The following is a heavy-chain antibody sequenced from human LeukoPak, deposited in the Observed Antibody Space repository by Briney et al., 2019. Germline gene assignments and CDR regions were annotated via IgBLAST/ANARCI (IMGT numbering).Heavy chain of an antibody. Sequence: SETLSLTCTVSGYSISSGYYWGWIRQPPGKGLEWIGSIYHSGNTYYNPSLQSRVTISVDTSKNQFSLKASSVTAADTAVYYCARDPGDIDYWGQGTLVTVSS. CDR1: GYSISSGYY. J-gene: IGHJ4*02. D-gene: IGHD3-16*01. CDR3: ARDPGDIDY. V-gene: IGHV4-38-2*02. CDR2: IYHSGNT.